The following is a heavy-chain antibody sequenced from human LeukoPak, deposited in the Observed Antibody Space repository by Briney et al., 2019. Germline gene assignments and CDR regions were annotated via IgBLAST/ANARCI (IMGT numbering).Heavy chain of an antibody. CDR3: ARPLMYYYGSETYFWFDP. Sequence: SETLSLTCAVYGGSFSGYYWSWIRQPPGKGLEWIGEINHSGSTNYNPSLKSRVTISVDTSKNQFSLKLSSVTAADTAVYYCARPLMYYYGSETYFWFDPWGQGTLVTVSS. V-gene: IGHV4-34*01. CDR2: INHSGST. D-gene: IGHD3-10*01. CDR1: GGSFSGYY. J-gene: IGHJ5*02.